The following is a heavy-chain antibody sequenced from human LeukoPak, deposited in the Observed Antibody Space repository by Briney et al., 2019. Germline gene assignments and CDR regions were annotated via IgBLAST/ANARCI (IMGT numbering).Heavy chain of an antibody. CDR2: INRSGST. CDR3: ARQGIAVAVDY. D-gene: IGHD6-19*01. J-gene: IGHJ4*02. V-gene: IGHV4-34*01. Sequence: SETLSLTCAVYGGSFSGYYWSWIRQPPGKGLEWIGEINRSGSTNYNPSLKSRVTISVDTSKNQFSLKLSSVTAADTAVYYCARQGIAVAVDYWGQGTLVTVSS. CDR1: GGSFSGYY.